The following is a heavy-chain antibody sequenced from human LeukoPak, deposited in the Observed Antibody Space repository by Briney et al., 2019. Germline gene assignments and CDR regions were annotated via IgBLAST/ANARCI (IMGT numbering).Heavy chain of an antibody. CDR1: GGSISSSSYY. CDR3: ARARDTTSGSNWFDP. CDR2: IYHSGTT. D-gene: IGHD1-26*01. Sequence: SETLSLTCTVSGGSISSSSYYWGWIRQPPGKGLEWIGYIYHSGTTYYNPSLKSRVTISIDRSKNQFSLKLSSVTAADTAVYYCARARDTTSGSNWFDPWGQGTLVTVSS. J-gene: IGHJ5*02. V-gene: IGHV4-30-2*01.